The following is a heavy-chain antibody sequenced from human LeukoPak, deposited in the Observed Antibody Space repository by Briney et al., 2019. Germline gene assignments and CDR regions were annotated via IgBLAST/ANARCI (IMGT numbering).Heavy chain of an antibody. Sequence: GGSLRLSCAASGFTFSSYWMSWVRQAPGKGLEWVANIKQDGSEKYYVDSVKGRFTISRDNAKNTLYLQMNSLRAEDTAVYYCARTLGYSYGPGGYWGQGTLVTVSS. V-gene: IGHV3-7*01. J-gene: IGHJ4*02. D-gene: IGHD5-18*01. CDR1: GFTFSSYW. CDR3: ARTLGYSYGPGGY. CDR2: IKQDGSEK.